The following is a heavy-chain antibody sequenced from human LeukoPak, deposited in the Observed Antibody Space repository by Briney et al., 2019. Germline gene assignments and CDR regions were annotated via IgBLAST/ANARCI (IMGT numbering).Heavy chain of an antibody. D-gene: IGHD1-1*01. CDR3: ARHEDRNWYFDH. CDR1: GGSISSRYYY. J-gene: IGHJ4*02. Sequence: SETLSLTCTVSGGSISSRYYYWGWLRQPPGKGLEWIGTIYYSGSTYYNPSLKSRVTISVDTSKNQFSLKLSSVTAPDTAVYYCARHEDRNWYFDHWGQGTLATVSS. CDR2: IYYSGST. V-gene: IGHV4-39*01.